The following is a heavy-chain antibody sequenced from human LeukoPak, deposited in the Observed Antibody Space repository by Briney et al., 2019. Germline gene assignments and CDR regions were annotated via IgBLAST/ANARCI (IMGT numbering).Heavy chain of an antibody. D-gene: IGHD6-13*01. V-gene: IGHV1-8*01. J-gene: IGHJ4*02. Sequence: ASVEVSCKASGYACTSYDINWVRQATGQGLDWMGWMNPNSGNTGYAQKFQGRVTMTRNTSISTAYMELSSLRSEDTAVYYCARGTRSIAAAATRVYYFNYGGQGTLVTVSS. CDR2: MNPNSGNT. CDR1: GYACTSYD. CDR3: ARGTRSIAAAATRVYYFNY.